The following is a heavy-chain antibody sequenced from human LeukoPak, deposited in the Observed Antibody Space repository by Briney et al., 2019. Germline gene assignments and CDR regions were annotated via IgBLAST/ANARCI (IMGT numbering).Heavy chain of an antibody. CDR3: ARERYSGYADY. CDR2: IKQDGSEK. D-gene: IGHD5-12*01. V-gene: IGHV3-7*01. Sequence: PGGFLRLSCAASGFTFSSYWMSWVRQAPGKGLEWVANIKQDGSEKYYVDSVKGRFTISRDNAKNSLYLQMNSLRAEDTAVYYCARERYSGYADYWGQGTLVTVSS. J-gene: IGHJ4*02. CDR1: GFTFSSYW.